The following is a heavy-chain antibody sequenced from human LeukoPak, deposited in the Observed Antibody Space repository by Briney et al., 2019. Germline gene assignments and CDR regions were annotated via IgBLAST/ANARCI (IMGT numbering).Heavy chain of an antibody. CDR2: TYYRSKWYN. D-gene: IGHD5-12*01. Sequence: SQTLSLTCAISGDSVSSNSAAWNWIRQSPSRGLEWLGRTYYRSKWYNDYAVSVKSRITINPDTSKNQFSLQPNSVTPEDMAVYYCAKEIFSGLLYIDYWGQGTLVTVSS. J-gene: IGHJ4*02. CDR1: GDSVSSNSAA. CDR3: AKEIFSGLLYIDY. V-gene: IGHV6-1*01.